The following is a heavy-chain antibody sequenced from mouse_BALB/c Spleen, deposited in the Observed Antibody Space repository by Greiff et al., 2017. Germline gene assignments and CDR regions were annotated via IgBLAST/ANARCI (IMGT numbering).Heavy chain of an antibody. J-gene: IGHJ4*01. Sequence: QVQLQQSGAELVKPGASVKLSCKASGYTFTSYWMHWVKQRPGQGLEWIGYINPSTGYTEYNQKFKDKATLTADKSSSTAYMQLSSLTSEDSAVYYCARITTGYYAMDYWGQGTSVTVSS. CDR2: INPSTGYT. V-gene: IGHV1-7*01. CDR3: ARITTGYYAMDY. CDR1: GYTFTSYW. D-gene: IGHD1-1*01.